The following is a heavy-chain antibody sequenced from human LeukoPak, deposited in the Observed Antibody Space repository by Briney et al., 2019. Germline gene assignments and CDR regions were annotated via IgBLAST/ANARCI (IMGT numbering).Heavy chain of an antibody. CDR1: GGSFSAYY. V-gene: IGHV4-34*01. Sequence: SETLSLTCAVYGGSFSAYYWSWIRQPPGKGLEGIGEINHSGSTNYNPSLKSRVTISVDTSKNQFSLKLSSVTAADTAVYYCARSDIVVVPAARNYYYYMDVWGKGTTVTVSS. D-gene: IGHD2-2*01. J-gene: IGHJ6*03. CDR2: INHSGST. CDR3: ARSDIVVVPAARNYYYYMDV.